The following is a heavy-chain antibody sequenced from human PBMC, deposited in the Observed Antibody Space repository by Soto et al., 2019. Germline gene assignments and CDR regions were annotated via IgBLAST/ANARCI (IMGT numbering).Heavy chain of an antibody. D-gene: IGHD3-10*01. Sequence: EVQLVESGGGFVQPGGSLRLSCAVSGFTFSSYWMLWVRQAPGKGLVWVSRINTNGSFTNYADSVKGRFTVSRDNARNTLYLQMNTLRAEDTAVYYCAREHYASGTYWGQGTLVTVSS. CDR1: GFTFSSYW. V-gene: IGHV3-74*01. CDR3: AREHYASGTY. CDR2: INTNGSFT. J-gene: IGHJ4*02.